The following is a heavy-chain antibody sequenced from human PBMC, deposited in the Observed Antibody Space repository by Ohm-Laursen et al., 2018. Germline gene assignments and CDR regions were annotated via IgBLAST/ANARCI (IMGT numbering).Heavy chain of an antibody. CDR1: GFTISNNY. D-gene: IGHD2-15*01. J-gene: IGHJ4*02. CDR2: ISGRDDKR. CDR3: VKVNGEYCSTGSCYFDY. Sequence: SLRLSCAASGFTISNNYVSWVRQAPGKGLEWVSAISGRDDKRYYADSVKGRFTISRDNSKNTLYLQMNSLGAEDTARYYCVKVNGEYCSTGSCYFDYWGQGTPVTVST. V-gene: IGHV3-23*01.